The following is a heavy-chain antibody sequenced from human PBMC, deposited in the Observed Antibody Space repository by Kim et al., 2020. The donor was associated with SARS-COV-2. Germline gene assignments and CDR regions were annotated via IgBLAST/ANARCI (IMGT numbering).Heavy chain of an antibody. D-gene: IGHD2-2*01. CDR2: ISGSGGST. J-gene: IGHJ3*02. V-gene: IGHV3-23*01. CDR3: AKYCSSTSCPNDAFDI. Sequence: GGSLRLSCAASGFTFSSYAMSWVRQAPGKGLEWVSAISGSGGSTYYADSVKGRFTISRDNSKNTLYLQMNSLRAEDTAVYYCAKYCSSTSCPNDAFDIWGQGTMVTVSS. CDR1: GFTFSSYA.